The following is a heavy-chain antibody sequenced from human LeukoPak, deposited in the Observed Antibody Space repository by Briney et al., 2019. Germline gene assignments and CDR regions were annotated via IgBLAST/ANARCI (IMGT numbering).Heavy chain of an antibody. J-gene: IGHJ4*02. CDR1: GFTFSDFW. V-gene: IGHV3-7*01. Sequence: PGGSLRLSCAASGFTFSDFWMGWVRQAPGKGLEWVANINQDGSVDYYTASVKGRFNISRDNAKKSLYLQMNSLRAEDTAVYCLTKGRSNHYWGQGTLVTVST. CDR2: INQDGSVD. D-gene: IGHD3-10*01. CDR3: TKGRSNHY.